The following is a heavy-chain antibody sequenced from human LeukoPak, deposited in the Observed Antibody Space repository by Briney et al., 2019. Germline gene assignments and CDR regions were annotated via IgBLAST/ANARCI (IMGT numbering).Heavy chain of an antibody. CDR3: ASTPYHYDSSGYYRY. Sequence: SETLSLTCAVYGGSFSGYYWSWIRQPPGKGLEWIGYIYYSGSTYHNPSLKSRVTISVDTSKNQFSLKLSSVTAADTAVYYCASTPYHYDSSGYYRYWGQGTLVTVSS. CDR1: GGSFSGYY. J-gene: IGHJ4*02. D-gene: IGHD3-22*01. V-gene: IGHV4-30-4*01. CDR2: IYYSGST.